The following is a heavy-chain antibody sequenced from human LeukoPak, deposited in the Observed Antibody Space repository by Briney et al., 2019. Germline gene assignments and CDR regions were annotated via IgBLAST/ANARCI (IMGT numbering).Heavy chain of an antibody. CDR1: GFTFSSYE. V-gene: IGHV3-48*03. J-gene: IGHJ4*02. CDR2: ISSSGSTI. CDR3: ARDKEYPELDY. D-gene: IGHD2/OR15-2a*01. Sequence: PGGSLRLSCAASGFTFSSYEMNWVRQAPGKGLEWVSYISSSGSTIYYGDSVKGRFTISRDNAKNSLYLQMNSLRAEDTAVYYCARDKEYPELDYWGQGTLVTVSS.